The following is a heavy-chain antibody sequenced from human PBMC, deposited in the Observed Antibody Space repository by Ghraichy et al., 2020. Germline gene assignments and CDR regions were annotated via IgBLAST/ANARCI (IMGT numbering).Heavy chain of an antibody. J-gene: IGHJ4*02. CDR3: AREQMATTYFDY. Sequence: ESLNISCTVSGGSISNYYWSWIRQPPGKGLEWIGYVYDSGSTNYNPSLKSRVTISVDTSKNQFSLRLSSVTAADTAVYYCAREQMATTYFDYWGQGALVTVSS. CDR2: VYDSGST. V-gene: IGHV4-59*01. D-gene: IGHD5-24*01. CDR1: GGSISNYY.